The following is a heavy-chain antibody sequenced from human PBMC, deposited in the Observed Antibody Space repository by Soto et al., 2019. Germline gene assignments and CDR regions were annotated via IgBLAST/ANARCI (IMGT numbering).Heavy chain of an antibody. CDR1: GDTFTDYY. CDR2: VNPSGGHT. D-gene: IGHD2-21*02. J-gene: IGHJ4*02. Sequence: QVQLVQSGAEVEKPGASVKVSCKASGDTFTDYYIHWVRQAPGQGLEWMGTVNPSGGHTTYAKHFPDRMTMTRDTSTSTPYMVLTSLTSEHTAVYYCARGGHVVVVTSALDYWVQGTLVTVSS. V-gene: IGHV1-46*01. CDR3: ARGGHVVVVTSALDY.